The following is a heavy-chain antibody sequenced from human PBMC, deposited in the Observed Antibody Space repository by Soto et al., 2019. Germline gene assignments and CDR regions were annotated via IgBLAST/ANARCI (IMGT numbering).Heavy chain of an antibody. V-gene: IGHV3-23*01. CDR1: GFTFSRDG. CDR3: AKERATTTAFDY. J-gene: IGHJ4*02. Sequence: QTGGSLRLSCAASGFTFSRDGMSWVRQAPGKGLEWVSLITDNGGSTYYADSVKGRFTISRDNTKNTLFLQMNSLRAEDTAVYYCAKERATTTAFDYWGQGALVTVSS. CDR2: ITDNGGST. D-gene: IGHD4-17*01.